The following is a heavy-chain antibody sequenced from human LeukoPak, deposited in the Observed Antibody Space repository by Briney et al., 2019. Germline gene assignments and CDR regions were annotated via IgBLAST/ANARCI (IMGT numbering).Heavy chain of an antibody. J-gene: IGHJ4*02. Sequence: ASVKVSCKASGYTFTKYVVHWVRQAPGQRPEWMGWINAGNGDAKYSQNFQNRVTITRDTSANTAYMELSSLTSEDTALYYCARDDCGDTCYPGGYWGQGTLVTVSS. V-gene: IGHV1-3*01. CDR1: GYTFTKYV. CDR2: INAGNGDA. D-gene: IGHD2-21*01. CDR3: ARDDCGDTCYPGGY.